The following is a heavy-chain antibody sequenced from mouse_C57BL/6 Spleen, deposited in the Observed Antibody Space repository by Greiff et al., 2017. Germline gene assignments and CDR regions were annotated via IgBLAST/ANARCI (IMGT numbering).Heavy chain of an antibody. D-gene: IGHD1-1*01. V-gene: IGHV7-3*01. Sequence: EVKLMESGGGLVQPGGSLSLSCAASGFTFTDYYMSWVRQPPGKALEWLGVIRNKANGYTTEYSASVKGRFTISRDNCQSSLYLQMNARRAEDSATYYCAGYIGATVVAPWYYLDYWGQGTTLTVSS. CDR2: IRNKANGYTT. J-gene: IGHJ2*01. CDR1: GFTFTDYY. CDR3: AGYIGATVVAPWYYLDY.